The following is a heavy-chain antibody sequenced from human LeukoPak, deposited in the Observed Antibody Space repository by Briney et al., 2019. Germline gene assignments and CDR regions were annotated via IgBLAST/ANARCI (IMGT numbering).Heavy chain of an antibody. V-gene: IGHV3-21*01. Sequence: GGSLRLSCAASGFTFSSYSMNWVRQAPGKGLEWVSSISSSSSYIYYADSVKGRFTISRDNAKNSLYLQMNSLRAEDTAVYYCARGRDYASYGDYSVGPKGGYYFDYWGQGTLVTVSS. CDR1: GFTFSSYS. CDR2: ISSSSSYI. D-gene: IGHD4-17*01. J-gene: IGHJ4*02. CDR3: ARGRDYASYGDYSVGPKGGYYFDY.